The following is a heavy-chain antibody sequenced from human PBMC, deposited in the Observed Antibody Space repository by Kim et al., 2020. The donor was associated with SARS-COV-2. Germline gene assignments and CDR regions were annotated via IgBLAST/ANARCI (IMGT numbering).Heavy chain of an antibody. Sequence: GESLKISCKGSGYSFTSYWISWVRQMPGKGLEWMGRIDPSDSYTNYSPSFQGHVTISADKSISTAYLQWSSLKASDTAMYYCARPHTDSSGYYYGMDVWGQGTTVTVSS. CDR2: IDPSDSYT. V-gene: IGHV5-10-1*01. J-gene: IGHJ6*02. D-gene: IGHD3-22*01. CDR1: GYSFTSYW. CDR3: ARPHTDSSGYYYGMDV.